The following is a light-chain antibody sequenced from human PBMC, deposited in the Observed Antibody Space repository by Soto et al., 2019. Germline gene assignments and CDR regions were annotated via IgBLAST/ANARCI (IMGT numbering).Light chain of an antibody. CDR2: GNN. CDR3: ATWDYTLNGVV. J-gene: IGLJ3*02. Sequence: QSVLTQPPSASGTPGQRVTISCSGSSSNIGINAVNWYQQLPGTAPKLLIYGNNQRPSGVADRFSGSKSGTSASLAISGLQSDDETDYYCATWDYTLNGVVFGGGTKLTVL. V-gene: IGLV1-44*01. CDR1: SSNIGINA.